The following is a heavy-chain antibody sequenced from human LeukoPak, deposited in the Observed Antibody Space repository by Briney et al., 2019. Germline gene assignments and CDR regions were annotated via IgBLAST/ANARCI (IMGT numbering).Heavy chain of an antibody. V-gene: IGHV1-58*02. Sequence: SAKVSCRASGFTSCNSAMLRLLQARGRRLEWIGWIGVGTGKTNYAQEFREIVTITRDMSTGTAYMELSSLGAEDTAVYYRAADELQWLHWGQGTLVIASS. CDR3: AADELQWLH. CDR1: GFTSCNSA. J-gene: IGHJ4*02. CDR2: IGVGTGKT. D-gene: IGHD6-19*01.